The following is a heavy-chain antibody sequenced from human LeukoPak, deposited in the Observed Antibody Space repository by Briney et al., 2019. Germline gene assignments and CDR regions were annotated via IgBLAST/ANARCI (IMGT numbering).Heavy chain of an antibody. CDR1: GGSISSYY. J-gene: IGHJ4*02. CDR3: ARGSDGGNSFFDY. D-gene: IGHD4-23*01. V-gene: IGHV4-59*12. CDR2: IYYSGST. Sequence: SETLSLTCTVSGGSISSYYWSLIRQPPGKGLEWIGYIYYSGSTNYNPSLKSRVTISVDTSKNQFSLKLSSVTAADTAVYYCARGSDGGNSFFDYWGQGTLVTVSS.